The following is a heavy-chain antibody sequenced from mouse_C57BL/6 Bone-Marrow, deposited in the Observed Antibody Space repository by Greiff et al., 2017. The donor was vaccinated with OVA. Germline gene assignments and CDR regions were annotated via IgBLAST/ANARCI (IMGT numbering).Heavy chain of an antibody. D-gene: IGHD1-1*01. CDR1: GFTFSDFY. J-gene: IGHJ3*01. CDR2: SRNKANDYTT. V-gene: IGHV7-1*01. CDR3: ARDDYYGSSYVSFAY. Sequence: DVMLVESGGGLVQSGRSLRLSCATSGFTFSDFYMEWVRQAPGKGLEWIAASRNKANDYTTEYSASVKGRFIVSRDTSQSILYLQMNALRAEDTAIYYCARDDYYGSSYVSFAYWGQGTLVTVSA.